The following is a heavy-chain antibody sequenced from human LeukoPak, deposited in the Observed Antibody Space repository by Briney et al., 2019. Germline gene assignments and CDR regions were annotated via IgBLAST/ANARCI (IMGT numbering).Heavy chain of an antibody. D-gene: IGHD2-2*01. J-gene: IGHJ6*02. CDR1: GGSFSGYY. V-gene: IGHV4-34*01. Sequence: PSETLSLTCAVYGGSFSGYYWSWIRQPPGKGLEWIGEINHSGSTNYNPSLKSRVTISVDTSKNQFSLKLSSVTAADTAVYYCARGIVVVPAAIPRGYYYYGMDVWGQGTTVTVSS. CDR2: INHSGST. CDR3: ARGIVVVPAAIPRGYYYYGMDV.